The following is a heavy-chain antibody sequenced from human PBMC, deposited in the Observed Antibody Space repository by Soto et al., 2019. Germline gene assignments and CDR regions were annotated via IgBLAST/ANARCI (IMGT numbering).Heavy chain of an antibody. D-gene: IGHD4-17*01. V-gene: IGHV4-34*01. Sequence: LSDKCGVGDGSSIGYYWSRISKPPGKGLEWIGEINHSGSTNYNPSLKSRVTISVDTSKNQFSLKLSSVTAADTAVYYCARGDLVPRTLDGGANDYGEPQYYSYMDVSGKGTTVTVSS. CDR2: INHSGST. J-gene: IGHJ6*03. CDR1: DGSSIGYY. CDR3: ARGDLVPRTLDGGANDYGEPQYYSYMDV.